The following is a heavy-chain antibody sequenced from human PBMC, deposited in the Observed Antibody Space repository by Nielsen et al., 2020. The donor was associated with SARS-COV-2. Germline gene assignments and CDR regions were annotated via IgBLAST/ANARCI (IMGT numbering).Heavy chain of an antibody. CDR3: ARGDYSYYYYGMDV. CDR2: IYYSGST. D-gene: IGHD4-11*01. Sequence: SKTLSLTCTVSGGSISSGGYYWTWIRQHPGKGLECIGYIYYSGSTYYNPSLKSRVTISVDTSKNQFSLKLSSVTAADTAVYYCARGDYSYYYYGMDVWGQGTTVTVSS. CDR1: GGSISSGGYY. J-gene: IGHJ6*02. V-gene: IGHV4-31*03.